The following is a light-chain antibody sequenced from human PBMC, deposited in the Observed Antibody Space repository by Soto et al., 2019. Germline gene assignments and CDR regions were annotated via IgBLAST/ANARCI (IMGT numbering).Light chain of an antibody. CDR3: QQDNSYPFT. Sequence: DIQMTQSPSTLSASVGDRVTITCRASQDIGTWLAWYQQKPEKAPKVLIYRASHLESGVPSRFSASGSGTEFILTISSLQPEDFATYYCQQDNSYPFTFGGGTKVDIK. J-gene: IGKJ4*02. CDR2: RAS. V-gene: IGKV1-5*03. CDR1: QDIGTW.